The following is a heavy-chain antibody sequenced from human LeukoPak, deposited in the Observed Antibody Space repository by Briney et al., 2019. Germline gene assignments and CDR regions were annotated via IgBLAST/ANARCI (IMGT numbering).Heavy chain of an antibody. CDR2: ISGSGGST. CDR3: AKNGVAGTYYYGMDV. CDR1: GFTFSSYA. J-gene: IGHJ6*02. Sequence: GGSLRLFCAASGFTFSSYAMSWVRQAPGKGLEWVSAISGSGGSTYYADSVKGRFTISRENSKNTLYLQMNSLRAEDTAVYYCAKNGVAGTYYYGMDVWGQGTTVTVSS. D-gene: IGHD6-19*01. V-gene: IGHV3-23*01.